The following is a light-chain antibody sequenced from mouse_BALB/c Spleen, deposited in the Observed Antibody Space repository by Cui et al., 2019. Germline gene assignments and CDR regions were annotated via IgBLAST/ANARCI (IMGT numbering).Light chain of an antibody. CDR2: DTS. CDR3: QQWSSYQLT. CDR1: SSVSS. Sequence: QIVLTQSPAIMSASPGVKVTMTCSASSSVSSMYWYQQKAGSSPRLLIYDTSNLASGVPVRFSGSGSGTSYSLTISRMEAEDAATYYCQQWSSYQLTFGVGTKLELK. V-gene: IGKV4-55*01. J-gene: IGKJ5*01.